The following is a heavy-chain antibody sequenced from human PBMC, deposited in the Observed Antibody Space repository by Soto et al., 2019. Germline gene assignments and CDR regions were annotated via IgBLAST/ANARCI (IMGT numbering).Heavy chain of an antibody. CDR3: ARDGFPYSSSWYSWFDP. V-gene: IGHV3-33*01. CDR1: GFTFSSYG. CDR2: IWYDGSNK. D-gene: IGHD6-13*01. Sequence: PGGSLRLSCAASGFTFSSYGMHWVRQAPGKGLEWVAVIWYDGSNKYYADSVKGRFTISRDNSKNTLYLQMNSLRAEDTAVYYCARDGFPYSSSWYSWFDPWGQGTLVTVSS. J-gene: IGHJ5*02.